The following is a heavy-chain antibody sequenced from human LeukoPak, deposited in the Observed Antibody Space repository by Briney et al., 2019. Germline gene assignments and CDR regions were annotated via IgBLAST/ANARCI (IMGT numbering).Heavy chain of an antibody. CDR3: ARDLGGYCSSTSCFYAFGI. Sequence: ASVKVSCKASGYTFTSYAIHWVRQAPGQRLEWMGWINAGNGNAIYSQKFRGRVTISRDTSASTAYMELSSLRSEDTAVYYCARDLGGYCSSTSCFYAFGIWGQGTMVTVSS. V-gene: IGHV1-3*01. D-gene: IGHD2-2*01. CDR2: INAGNGNA. J-gene: IGHJ3*02. CDR1: GYTFTSYA.